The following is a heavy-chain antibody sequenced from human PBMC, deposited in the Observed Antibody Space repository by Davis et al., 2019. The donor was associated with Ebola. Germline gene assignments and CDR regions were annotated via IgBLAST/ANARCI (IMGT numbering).Heavy chain of an antibody. Sequence: PSETLSLTCAISGDSVSVNSGGWNWIRQSPSRGLEWLGRTYYNSKWYNDYAASVRGRIAVNPDTLKNQFSLLLNSVTHEDTAIYYCTRGWFRSGMDVWGQGTTITVSS. V-gene: IGHV6-1*01. CDR1: GDSVSVNSGG. CDR2: TYYNSKWYN. CDR3: TRGWFRSGMDV. J-gene: IGHJ6*02. D-gene: IGHD2-15*01.